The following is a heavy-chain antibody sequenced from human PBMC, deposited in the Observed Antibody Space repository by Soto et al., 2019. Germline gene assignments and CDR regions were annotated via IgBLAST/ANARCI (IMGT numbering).Heavy chain of an antibody. CDR2: NSAYNGNT. V-gene: IGHV1-18*01. J-gene: IGHJ6*02. Sequence: QVQLVQSGAEVKKPGASVKVSCKASGYTFTSYGIRWVRQASGHELEWMGWNSAYNGNTKYSQKLQGRVTMTTDTSTSTAYMELRSPRSDDTAVYYCARDRGAYGMDVWGQGTTVTVSS. CDR3: ARDRGAYGMDV. CDR1: GYTFTSYG.